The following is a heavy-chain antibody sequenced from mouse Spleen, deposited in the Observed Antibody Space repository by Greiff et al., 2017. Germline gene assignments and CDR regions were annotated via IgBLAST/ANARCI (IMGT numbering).Heavy chain of an antibody. V-gene: IGHV7-3*02. CDR1: GFTFTDYY. Sequence: EVKLMESGGGLVQPGGSLRLSCATSGFTFTDYYMSWVRQPPGKALEWLGFIRNKANGYTTEYSASVKGRFTISRDNSQSILYLQMNTLRAEDSATYYCARDGTTATTYLDYWGQGTTLTVSS. CDR2: IRNKANGYTT. D-gene: IGHD1-2*01. J-gene: IGHJ2*01. CDR3: ARDGTTATTYLDY.